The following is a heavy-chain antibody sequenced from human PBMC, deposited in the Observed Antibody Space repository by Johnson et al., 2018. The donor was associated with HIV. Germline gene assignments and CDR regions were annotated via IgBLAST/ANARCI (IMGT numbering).Heavy chain of an antibody. CDR1: RFTFEDHD. J-gene: IGHJ3*02. Sequence: VQLVESGGGVVRPGGSLRLSCEASRFTFEDHDMSWVRQVPGKGLEWVSGISWNSGSKDYADSVKGRFTIARDNAKNSLYLQMNSLRAEDTAVYYCARDRDNFWSGYPDAFDIWGQGTMVTVSS. V-gene: IGHV3-20*04. D-gene: IGHD3-3*01. CDR3: ARDRDNFWSGYPDAFDI. CDR2: ISWNSGSK.